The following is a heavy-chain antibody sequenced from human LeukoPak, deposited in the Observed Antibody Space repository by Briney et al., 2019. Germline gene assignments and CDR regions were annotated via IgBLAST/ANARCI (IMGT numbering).Heavy chain of an antibody. Sequence: ASVKVSCKASGYTFTSYDINWVRQATGQGLEWMGWMNPNSGNTGYAQKFQGRVTMTRNTSISTAYMELSSLRSEDTAVYYCARGRINCSGGSCYLYYYYYYMDVWGKGTTVTVSS. CDR2: MNPNSGNT. D-gene: IGHD2-15*01. CDR1: GYTFTSYD. J-gene: IGHJ6*03. CDR3: ARGRINCSGGSCYLYYYYYYMDV. V-gene: IGHV1-8*01.